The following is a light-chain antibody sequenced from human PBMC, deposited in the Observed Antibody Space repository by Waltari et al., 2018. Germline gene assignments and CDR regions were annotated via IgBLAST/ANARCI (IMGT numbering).Light chain of an antibody. V-gene: IGKV3-20*01. Sequence: SCRASQSISRYLACYHQKPGQAPGLLIYDAASRAIGIPDRFSGSGSGTDFSLTISRLEPEDSAVYYCQKYGTLPATFGQGTKVEIK. J-gene: IGKJ1*01. CDR2: DAA. CDR3: QKYGTLPAT. CDR1: QSISRY.